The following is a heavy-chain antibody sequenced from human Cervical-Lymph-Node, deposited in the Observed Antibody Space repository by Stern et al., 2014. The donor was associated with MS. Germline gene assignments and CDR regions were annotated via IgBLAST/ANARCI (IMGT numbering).Heavy chain of an antibody. D-gene: IGHD1-1*01. CDR3: AKEGPGTFDY. CDR1: GFTFSSYG. J-gene: IGHJ4*02. V-gene: IGHV3-30*18. Sequence: QVQLVQSGGGVVQPGRSLRLSCAASGFTFSSYGMHWVRQAPGKGLEWVAVISYDGSNKYYADSVKGRFTISRDNSKNTLYLQMNSLRAEDTAVYYCAKEGPGTFDYWGQGTLVTVSS. CDR2: ISYDGSNK.